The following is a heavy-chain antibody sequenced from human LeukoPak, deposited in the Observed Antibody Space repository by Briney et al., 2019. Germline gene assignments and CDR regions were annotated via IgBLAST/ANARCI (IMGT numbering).Heavy chain of an antibody. CDR2: ISYDGSNK. D-gene: IGHD2-2*01. V-gene: IGHV3-30-3*01. CDR3: ARGLVLLGYCSSTSCPRFDL. Sequence: GGSLRLSCAASGFIFSSYVMHWVRQAPGKGLEWVAVISYDGSNKYYADSVKGRFTISRDNSKNTLYLQMNSLRAEDTAVYYCARGLVLLGYCSSTSCPRFDLWGRGTLVTVSS. J-gene: IGHJ2*01. CDR1: GFIFSSYV.